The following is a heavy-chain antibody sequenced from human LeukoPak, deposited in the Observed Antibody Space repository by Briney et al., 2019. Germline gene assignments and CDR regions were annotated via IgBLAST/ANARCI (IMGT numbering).Heavy chain of an antibody. CDR2: IKPSSGDA. D-gene: IGHD6-19*01. Sequence: RASVKVSCKAAGYSFTDYYIFWVRQAPGQGLEWMGWIKPSSGDAKCAQKFQDRVTITRDSSINTVYMEVTRLTSDDTALYYCVRGGSGWFYNSLDPWGQGTLVTVSS. V-gene: IGHV1-2*02. CDR1: GYSFTDYY. J-gene: IGHJ5*02. CDR3: VRGGSGWFYNSLDP.